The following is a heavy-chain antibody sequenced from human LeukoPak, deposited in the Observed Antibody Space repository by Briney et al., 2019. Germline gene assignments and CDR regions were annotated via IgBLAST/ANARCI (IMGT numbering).Heavy chain of an antibody. CDR3: ARALYYFETSGGFGAFDI. Sequence: GGSLRLSCAAPGFTVSTKYMNWVRQAPGKGLEWVSSIYSSGSPLYADSVKGRFTISRDNSKNTLDLQMNDLGAEDTAVYYCARALYYFETSGGFGAFDIWGQGTVVTVSS. J-gene: IGHJ3*02. CDR1: GFTVSTKY. V-gene: IGHV3-53*01. D-gene: IGHD3-22*01. CDR2: IYSSGSP.